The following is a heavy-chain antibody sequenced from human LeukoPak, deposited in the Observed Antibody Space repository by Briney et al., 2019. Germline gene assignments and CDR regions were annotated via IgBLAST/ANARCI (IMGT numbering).Heavy chain of an antibody. CDR3: ARATADDGDSPYGFGY. Sequence: SQTLSLTCTVSGGSISSGGYYWSWIRQHPGKGLEWIGYIYYSGSTYYNPSLKSRVTISVDTSKNQFSLKLSSVTAADTAVYYCARATADDGDSPYGFGYWGQGTLVTVSS. CDR1: GGSISSGGYY. CDR2: IYYSGST. J-gene: IGHJ4*02. D-gene: IGHD4-17*01. V-gene: IGHV4-31*03.